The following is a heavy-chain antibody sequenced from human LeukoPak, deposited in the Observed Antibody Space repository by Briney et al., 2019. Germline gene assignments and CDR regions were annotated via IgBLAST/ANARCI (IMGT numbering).Heavy chain of an antibody. D-gene: IGHD5-12*01. CDR2: IYYSGST. CDR1: GGSISSGGYY. J-gene: IGHJ6*02. CDR3: ARETVDIVATDYYYYYGMDV. Sequence: SQTLSLTCTVSGGSISSGGYYWSWIRQHPGKGLEWIGYIYYSGSTYYNPSLKSRVTISVDTSKNQFSLKLSSVTAADTAVYYCARETVDIVATDYYYYYGMDVWGQGTTVTVSS. V-gene: IGHV4-31*03.